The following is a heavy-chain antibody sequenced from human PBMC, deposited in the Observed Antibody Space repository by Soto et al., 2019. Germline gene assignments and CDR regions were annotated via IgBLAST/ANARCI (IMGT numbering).Heavy chain of an antibody. CDR3: ARDLSVSNYDFWSGSVYYGMDV. D-gene: IGHD3-3*01. V-gene: IGHV1-46*01. J-gene: IGHJ6*02. CDR2: INPSGGST. CDR1: GYTFTSYY. Sequence: ASVKVSCKASGYTFTSYYMHWVRQAPGQGLEWMGIINPSGGSTSYAQKFQGRVTMTRDTSTSTVYMELSSLRYEDTAVYYCARDLSVSNYDFWSGSVYYGMDVWGQGTTVTVSS.